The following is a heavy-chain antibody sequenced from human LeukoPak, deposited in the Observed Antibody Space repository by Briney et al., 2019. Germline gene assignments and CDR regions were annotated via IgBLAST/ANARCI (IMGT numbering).Heavy chain of an antibody. CDR2: IYYSGST. J-gene: IGHJ5*02. CDR1: GGSISSYY. CDR3: ARGLADYDNWFDP. Sequence: SETLSLTCTVSGGSISSYYWGWIRQPPGKGLEWIGYIYYSGSTNYNPSLKSRVTISVDTSKNQFSLKLSSVTAADTAVYYCARGLADYDNWFDPWGQGTLVTVSS. D-gene: IGHD3-22*01. V-gene: IGHV4-59*08.